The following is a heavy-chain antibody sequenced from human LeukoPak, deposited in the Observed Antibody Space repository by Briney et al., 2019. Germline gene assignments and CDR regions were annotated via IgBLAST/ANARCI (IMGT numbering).Heavy chain of an antibody. CDR2: IYHSGST. CDR3: AREGIAVAGTLFDY. CDR1: GYSISSGYY. D-gene: IGHD6-19*01. J-gene: IGHJ4*02. Sequence: SETLSLTCTVSGYSISSGYYWGWIRQPPGKGLEWIGSIYHSGSTYYNPSLKSRVTISVDTSKNQFSLKLSSVTAADTAVYYCAREGIAVAGTLFDYWGQGTLVTVSS. V-gene: IGHV4-38-2*02.